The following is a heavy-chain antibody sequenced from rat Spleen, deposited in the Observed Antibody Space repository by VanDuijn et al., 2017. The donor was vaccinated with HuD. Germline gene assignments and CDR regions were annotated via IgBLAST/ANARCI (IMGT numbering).Heavy chain of an antibody. V-gene: IGHV5-17*01. CDR2: IIYDGSST. Sequence: EVQLVASGGGLVQPGRSLKFSCAASGFTFSDYAMAWVRQAPKKGLEWVATIIYDGSSTYYRDSVKGRFTISRDNAKSTLYLQMDSLRSEDTATYYCARHGAPDGYSIMDAWGQGASVTVSS. D-gene: IGHD1-12*03. J-gene: IGHJ4*01. CDR3: ARHGAPDGYSIMDA. CDR1: GFTFSDYA.